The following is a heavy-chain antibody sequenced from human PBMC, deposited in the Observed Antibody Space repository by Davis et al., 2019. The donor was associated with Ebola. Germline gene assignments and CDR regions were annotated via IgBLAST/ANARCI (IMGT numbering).Heavy chain of an antibody. D-gene: IGHD2-21*02. CDR1: GYSFISHD. Sequence: ASVKVSCKASGYSFISHDINWVRQASGQRHEWMGWMSPNTGNTGLEQKFQGRLTMTRDTSISKAYMELSSLRSEDTAVYYCATCRGDCGGAFDIWGQGTMVTVSS. CDR3: ATCRGDCGGAFDI. V-gene: IGHV1-8*01. CDR2: MSPNTGNT. J-gene: IGHJ3*02.